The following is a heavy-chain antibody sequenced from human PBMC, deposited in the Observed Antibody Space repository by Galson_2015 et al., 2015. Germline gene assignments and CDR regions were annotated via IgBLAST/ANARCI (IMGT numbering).Heavy chain of an antibody. CDR3: ARDRPLTYGSGNGMDV. J-gene: IGHJ6*02. CDR1: GYTFTSYG. Sequence: SVKVSCKASGYTFTSYGISWVRQAPGQGLEWMGWISAYNGNTNYAQKLQGRVTMTTDTSTSTAYMELRSLRSDDTAVYYCARDRPLTYGSGNGMDVWGQGTTVTVSS. CDR2: ISAYNGNT. V-gene: IGHV1-18*04. D-gene: IGHD3-10*01.